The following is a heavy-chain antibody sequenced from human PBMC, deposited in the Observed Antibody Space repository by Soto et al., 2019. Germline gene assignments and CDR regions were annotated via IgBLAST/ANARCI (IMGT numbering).Heavy chain of an antibody. Sequence: EVQLLESGGGLVQPGGSLRLSCVSSGFTFNNYAMSWVRQAPGKGLEWVSRIRSSGGNTYYADSMKGRFTISRDNSKNTLDLQMNSLRAEDTAVYYCAKNSEYYGDSRYDSWGQGILVTVSS. D-gene: IGHD4-17*01. CDR3: AKNSEYYGDSRYDS. CDR1: GFTFNNYA. V-gene: IGHV3-23*01. J-gene: IGHJ4*02. CDR2: IRSSGGNT.